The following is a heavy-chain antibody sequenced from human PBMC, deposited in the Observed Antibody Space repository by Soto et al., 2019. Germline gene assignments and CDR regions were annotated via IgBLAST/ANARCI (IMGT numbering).Heavy chain of an antibody. CDR1: GFSFSGYT. CDR3: AKDRHPDCILTFYY. Sequence: EVQLLESGGHLIQPGESLRLSCAASGFSFSGYTMNWVRQAQGKGLEWISGINGGGGTTYYADSVKGRFTISRDDSKKILYLQMKSPGAVYTAIYYCAKDRHPDCILTFYYRGRGTLVTVSS. V-gene: IGHV3-23*01. J-gene: IGHJ4*02. D-gene: IGHD3-9*01. CDR2: INGGGGTT.